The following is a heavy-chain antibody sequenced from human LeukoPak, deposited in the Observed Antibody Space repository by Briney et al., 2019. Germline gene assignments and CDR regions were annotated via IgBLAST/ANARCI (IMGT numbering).Heavy chain of an antibody. D-gene: IGHD5-18*01. CDR2: INHSGST. V-gene: IGHV4-34*01. CDR3: ARGMQLSTFDY. CDR1: GGSFSGYY. Sequence: PSETLSLTCAVYGGSFSGYYWSWIRQPPGKGLEWIGEINHSGSTNYNPSLKSRVTISVDTSKNQFSLKLSSVTAADTAVYYCARGMQLSTFDYWGQGTLVTVSS. J-gene: IGHJ4*02.